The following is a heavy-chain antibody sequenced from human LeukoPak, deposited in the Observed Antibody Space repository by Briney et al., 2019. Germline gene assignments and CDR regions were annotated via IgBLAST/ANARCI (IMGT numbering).Heavy chain of an antibody. Sequence: SVKVSCKASGGTFSSYSFSWVRQAPGQGLEWMGGIIPIFDTANYAQNFQGRVTITADESTSTAYMELSSLRSEGTAVYYCARGSRDYYYMDVWGKGTTVTVSS. CDR1: GGTFSSYS. V-gene: IGHV1-69*13. CDR2: IIPIFDTA. D-gene: IGHD1-26*01. J-gene: IGHJ6*03. CDR3: ARGSRDYYYMDV.